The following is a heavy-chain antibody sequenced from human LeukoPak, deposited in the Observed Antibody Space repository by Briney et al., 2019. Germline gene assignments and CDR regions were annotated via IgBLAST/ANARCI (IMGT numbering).Heavy chain of an antibody. V-gene: IGHV4-34*01. CDR1: GGSFSGYY. CDR2: INHSGST. CDR3: ARRRDDYGDYGFDP. D-gene: IGHD4-17*01. Sequence: SETLSLTCAVYGGSFSGYYWSWIRQPPGKGLEWIGEINHSGSTNYNPSLKSRVTISVDKSKNQFSLKLSSVTAADTAVYYCARRRDDYGDYGFDPWGQGTLVTVSS. J-gene: IGHJ5*02.